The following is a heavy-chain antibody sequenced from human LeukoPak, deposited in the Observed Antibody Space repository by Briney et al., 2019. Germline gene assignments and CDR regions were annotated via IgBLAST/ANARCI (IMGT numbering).Heavy chain of an antibody. CDR2: IRYDGSDK. Sequence: PGGSLRLSCAASGFIFSNYGMHWVRQAPGKGPEWVAFIRYDGSDKYYVDSVKDRFTISRDNSKNTVYLQMNSLRTEDTAVYHCAKDPVGATVSADYWGQGTLVTVSS. CDR3: AKDPVGATVSADY. D-gene: IGHD1-26*01. CDR1: GFIFSNYG. V-gene: IGHV3-30*02. J-gene: IGHJ4*02.